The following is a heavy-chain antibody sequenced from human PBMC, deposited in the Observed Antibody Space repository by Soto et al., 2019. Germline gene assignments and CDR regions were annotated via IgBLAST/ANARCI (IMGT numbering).Heavy chain of an antibody. Sequence: QVQLVESGGGVVQPGRSLRLSCAASGFTFSSYAMHWVRQAPGKGLEWVAVISYDGSNKYYADSVKGRFTISRDNSKNTLYLQMNSLRAEDTAVYYCARDSNYYDSSGYWAGDAFDIWGQGKMVTVSS. CDR1: GFTFSSYA. CDR2: ISYDGSNK. D-gene: IGHD3-22*01. J-gene: IGHJ3*02. CDR3: ARDSNYYDSSGYWAGDAFDI. V-gene: IGHV3-30-3*01.